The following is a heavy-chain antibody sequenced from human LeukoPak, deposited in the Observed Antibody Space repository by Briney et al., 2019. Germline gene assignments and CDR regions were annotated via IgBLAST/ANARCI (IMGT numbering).Heavy chain of an antibody. D-gene: IGHD3-22*01. Sequence: GGSLRLSCPASGFTFDDYGMSWVRQAPGKGLEWVSGINWNGGSTGYADSVKGRFTISRDNAKNSLYLQMNSLRAEDTALYYCARGPYYYDSSGWDYWGQGTLVTVSS. CDR2: INWNGGST. J-gene: IGHJ4*02. CDR1: GFTFDDYG. CDR3: ARGPYYYDSSGWDY. V-gene: IGHV3-20*04.